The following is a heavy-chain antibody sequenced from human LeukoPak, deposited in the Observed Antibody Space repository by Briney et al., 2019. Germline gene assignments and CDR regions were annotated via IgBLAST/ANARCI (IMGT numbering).Heavy chain of an antibody. Sequence: GGSLRLSCAASGFTFSGPAMHWVRQASGKGLEWVGRIRSKANNYATAYAASVTATFTISRDDSKNTAYLQMTSLKTEDTAVYYCTFGSGSSHWGQGTLVTVSS. D-gene: IGHD3-10*01. CDR1: GFTFSGPA. J-gene: IGHJ1*01. CDR3: TFGSGSSH. CDR2: IRSKANNYAT. V-gene: IGHV3-73*01.